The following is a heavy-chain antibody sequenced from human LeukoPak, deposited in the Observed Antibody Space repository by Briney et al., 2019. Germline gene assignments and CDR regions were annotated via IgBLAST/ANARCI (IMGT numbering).Heavy chain of an antibody. Sequence: SETLSLTCTVSGISITSSSYYWSWIRQPAGKGLEWLGSIFYTGNTYYSPSLKSRVTISVDTSRNHFSLRLNSVSAADTAVYYCVGERGFNMITPDWGQGTLVTVSS. J-gene: IGHJ4*02. CDR1: GISITSSSYY. D-gene: IGHD3-22*01. CDR3: VGERGFNMITPD. V-gene: IGHV4-39*07. CDR2: IFYTGNT.